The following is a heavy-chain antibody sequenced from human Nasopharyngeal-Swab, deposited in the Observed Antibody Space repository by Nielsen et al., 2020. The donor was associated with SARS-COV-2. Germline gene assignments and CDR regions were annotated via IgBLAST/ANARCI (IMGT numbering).Heavy chain of an antibody. CDR2: IIPIFGTA. Sequence: WAGRAHGQGLEWMGGIIPIFGTANYAQKFQGRVTITADESTSTAYMELSSLRSEDTAVYYCARVPHSSGWDFDYWGQGTLVTVSS. D-gene: IGHD6-19*01. V-gene: IGHV1-69*01. CDR3: ARVPHSSGWDFDY. J-gene: IGHJ4*02.